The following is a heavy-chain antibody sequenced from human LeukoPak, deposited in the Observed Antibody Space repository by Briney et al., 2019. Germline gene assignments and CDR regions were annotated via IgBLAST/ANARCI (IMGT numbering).Heavy chain of an antibody. CDR1: GFAFSSCG. D-gene: IGHD1-26*01. Sequence: PGMSLRLSCAASGFAFSSCGIHWVRQAPGKGLEWVALISEDGSIKFYADSVKGRFTISGGNSKNTLYLQMNSLRAEDTAVYYCAKEVGARDAFDIWDQGTLVTVSP. CDR2: ISEDGSIK. V-gene: IGHV3-30*18. J-gene: IGHJ3*02. CDR3: AKEVGARDAFDI.